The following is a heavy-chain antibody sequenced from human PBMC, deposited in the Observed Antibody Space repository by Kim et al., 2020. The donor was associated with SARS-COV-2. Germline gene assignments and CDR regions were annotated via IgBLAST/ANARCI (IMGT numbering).Heavy chain of an antibody. CDR3: ARGVVVIARNFDY. J-gene: IGHJ4*02. Sequence: CNPALKSRVTISVDTSKSQFSLKLSSVTAADTAVYYCARGVVVIARNFDYWGQGTLVTVSS. D-gene: IGHD2-21*01. V-gene: IGHV4-34*01.